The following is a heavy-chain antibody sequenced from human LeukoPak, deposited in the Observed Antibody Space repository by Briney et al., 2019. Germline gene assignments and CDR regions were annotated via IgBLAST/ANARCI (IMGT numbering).Heavy chain of an antibody. Sequence: ASVKVSCKASGYTFTSYAMNWVRQAPGQGLEWMGWISAYNGNTNYAQKLQGRVTMTTDTSTSTAYMELRSLRSDDTAVYYCARDPRIFGVVPYGMDVWGQGTTVTVSS. CDR3: ARDPRIFGVVPYGMDV. J-gene: IGHJ6*02. D-gene: IGHD3-3*01. V-gene: IGHV1-18*01. CDR2: ISAYNGNT. CDR1: GYTFTSYA.